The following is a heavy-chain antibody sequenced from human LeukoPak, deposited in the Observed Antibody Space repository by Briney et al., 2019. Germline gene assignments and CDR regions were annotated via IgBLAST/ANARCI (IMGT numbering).Heavy chain of an antibody. J-gene: IGHJ3*02. D-gene: IGHD6-19*01. CDR2: INTNTGNP. CDR1: GYTFTSYA. V-gene: IGHV7-4-1*02. Sequence: GASVKVSCKASGYTFTSYAMNWVRQAPGQGLEWMGWINTNTGNPTYAQGFTGQFVFSLDTSVSTAYLQISSLKAEDTAVYYCARESSGWLDYDAFDIWGQGTMVTVSS. CDR3: ARESSGWLDYDAFDI.